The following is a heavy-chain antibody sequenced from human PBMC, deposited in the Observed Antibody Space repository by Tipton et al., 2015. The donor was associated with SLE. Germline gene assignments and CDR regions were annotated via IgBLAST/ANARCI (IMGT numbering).Heavy chain of an antibody. J-gene: IGHJ4*01. CDR3: ARGPYSTTRGLDY. CDR2: VYYGGNT. CDR1: GDSITSHY. D-gene: IGHD2-2*01. V-gene: IGHV4-59*11. Sequence: TLSLTCSVSGDSITSHYWSWIRQPPGKGLEWIGNVYYGGNTRYNPSLQSRVTMSVDTSKNEFSLKLTSVKAADTAVYFCARGPYSTTRGLDYWGHGTLVTVSS.